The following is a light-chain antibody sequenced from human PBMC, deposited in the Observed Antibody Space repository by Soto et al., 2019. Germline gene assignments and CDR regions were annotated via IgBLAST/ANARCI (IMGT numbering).Light chain of an antibody. CDR2: DAS. Sequence: EIVLTQSPATLSLSPGERATLSCRASQSVNSHLAWYQQKPGQAPRLLIYDASNRATGIPARFSASGSGTDFTLTISSLEPEDFAVYYCQQYGSSPRTFGQGTKVDIK. CDR1: QSVNSH. J-gene: IGKJ1*01. CDR3: QQYGSSPRT. V-gene: IGKV3-11*01.